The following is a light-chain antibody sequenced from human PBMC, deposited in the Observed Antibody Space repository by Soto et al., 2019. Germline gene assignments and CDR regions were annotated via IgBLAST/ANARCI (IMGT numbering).Light chain of an antibody. Sequence: QSALTQPASVSGSPGQSITISCTGTSGDVGNYNLVSWYQQHPGKAPKLMIHEGTKRPSGVSNRFSGSRSGNTASLTISGLQAEDEADYYCCSYAGSNTWVFGGGTQLTVL. J-gene: IGLJ3*02. CDR2: EGT. CDR1: SGDVGNYNL. CDR3: CSYAGSNTWV. V-gene: IGLV2-23*01.